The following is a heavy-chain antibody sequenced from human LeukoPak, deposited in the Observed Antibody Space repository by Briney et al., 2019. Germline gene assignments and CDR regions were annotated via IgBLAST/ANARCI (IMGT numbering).Heavy chain of an antibody. Sequence: SVKVSCKAPGGTFSSYAISWVRQAPGQGLEWMGRIIPILGIANYAQKFQGRVTITADKSTSTAYMELSSLRSEDTAVYYCAGPDDSPYSYYFDYWGQGTLVTVSS. J-gene: IGHJ4*02. V-gene: IGHV1-69*04. CDR3: AGPDDSPYSYYFDY. CDR2: IIPILGIA. D-gene: IGHD2-15*01. CDR1: GGTFSSYA.